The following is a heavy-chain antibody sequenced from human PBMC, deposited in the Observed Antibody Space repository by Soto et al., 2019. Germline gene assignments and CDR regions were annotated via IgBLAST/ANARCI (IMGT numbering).Heavy chain of an antibody. D-gene: IGHD2-15*01. J-gene: IGHJ3*02. CDR2: ISSSSSTI. Sequence: GGSLRLSCAASGFTFSSYSMNWVRQAPGKGLEWVSYISSSSSTIYYADSVKGRFTISRDNAKNSLYLQMNSLRDEDTAVYYCARDIRGCSGGSRYSPYDAFDIWGQGTMVTVSS. CDR3: ARDIRGCSGGSRYSPYDAFDI. V-gene: IGHV3-48*02. CDR1: GFTFSSYS.